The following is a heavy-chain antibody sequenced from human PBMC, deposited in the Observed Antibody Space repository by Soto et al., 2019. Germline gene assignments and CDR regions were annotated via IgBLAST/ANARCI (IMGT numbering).Heavy chain of an antibody. Sequence: PSETLSLTCTVSGGSISSSSYYWSWIRQPPGKGLEWIGYIYYSGSTYYNPSLKSRVTISVDTSRNQFSLKLSSVTAADTAVYYCARTWLRPPGTFDYWGQGTLVTVSS. CDR3: ARTWLRPPGTFDY. CDR2: IYYSGST. J-gene: IGHJ4*02. CDR1: GGSISSSSYY. V-gene: IGHV4-30-4*01. D-gene: IGHD5-12*01.